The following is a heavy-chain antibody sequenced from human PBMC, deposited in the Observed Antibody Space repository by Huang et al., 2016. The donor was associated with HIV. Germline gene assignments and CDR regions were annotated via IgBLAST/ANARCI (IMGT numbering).Heavy chain of an antibody. Sequence: LEEWGAELLKPSATLSLTCAVYGVSFTEYSWNWIRQAPGRGLEWIGEISHNTRANYNPSLKSRVSMSVDTSKNQFSLRLTSVTAADTALYYCTRLSPLIRDYSFDLWGRGTMVTVSA. D-gene: IGHD4-17*01. CDR2: ISHNTRA. J-gene: IGHJ3*01. CDR3: TRLSPLIRDYSFDL. CDR1: GVSFTEYS. V-gene: IGHV4-34*02.